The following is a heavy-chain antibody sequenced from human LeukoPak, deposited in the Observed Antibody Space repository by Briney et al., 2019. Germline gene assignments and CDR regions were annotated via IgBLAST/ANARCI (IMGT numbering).Heavy chain of an antibody. D-gene: IGHD2-8*01. CDR1: GGSIRSYY. V-gene: IGHV4-59*01. CDR2: IFYSGGA. CDR3: ARGYCTNAVCSLGPTQA. Sequence: PSETLSLTCTVSGGSIRSYYWSWIRQPPGKGLEWIGYIFYSGGANYNPSLKSRVTISVDTSRNQFSLKLSSVTAADTAVYYCARGYCTNAVCSLGPTQAWGQGTLVTVSS. J-gene: IGHJ4*02.